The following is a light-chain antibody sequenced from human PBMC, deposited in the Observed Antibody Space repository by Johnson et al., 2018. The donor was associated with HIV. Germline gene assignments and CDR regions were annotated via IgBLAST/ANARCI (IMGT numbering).Light chain of an antibody. Sequence: QSVLTQPPSVSAAPGQKVTISCSGSSSNIGNKYVSWYQQLPGTAPKLLIYENTKRPSGIPDRFSGSKSGTSATLGITGLQTGDEADYYCGTWDTSLSAGGVFGSGTQVTVL. CDR3: GTWDTSLSAGGV. CDR1: SSNIGNKY. V-gene: IGLV1-51*02. CDR2: ENT. J-gene: IGLJ1*01.